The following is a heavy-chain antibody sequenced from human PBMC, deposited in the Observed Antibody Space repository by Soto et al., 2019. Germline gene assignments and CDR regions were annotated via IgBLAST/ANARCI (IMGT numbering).Heavy chain of an antibody. Sequence: GASVKVSCKASGYTFTSYAMHWVRQAPGQRLERMGWINAGNGNTKYSQKFQGRVTITRDTSASTAYMELSSLRSEDTAVYYCARDRDDILTGYLLDYWGQGTLVTVSS. CDR1: GYTFTSYA. J-gene: IGHJ4*02. D-gene: IGHD3-9*01. V-gene: IGHV1-3*01. CDR2: INAGNGNT. CDR3: ARDRDDILTGYLLDY.